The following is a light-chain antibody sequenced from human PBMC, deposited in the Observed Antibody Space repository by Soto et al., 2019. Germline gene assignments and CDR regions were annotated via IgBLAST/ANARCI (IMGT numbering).Light chain of an antibody. J-gene: IGLJ3*02. V-gene: IGLV1-40*01. CDR1: ASNLGADYD. CDR3: QAYDYAMTASV. Sequence: QSVLTQPPSVSGAPGQRVTLSCTGYASNLGADYDVHWYQQLPGAAPKLVIFGNRNRPSGVPDRFSGSKSGTSASLAIAGRQAEDEAAYYCQAYDYAMTASVFGGGTKLTVL. CDR2: GNR.